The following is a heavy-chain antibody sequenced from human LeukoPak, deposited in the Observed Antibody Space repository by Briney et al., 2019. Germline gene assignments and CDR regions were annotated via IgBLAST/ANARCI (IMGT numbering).Heavy chain of an antibody. Sequence: GGSLRLSCAASGFTFSNYVMSWVRQAPGKGLEWVSGIGGSGARTYYADSVKGRFTISRDNSKNALYLQMNSLTAEDTALYYCARKYDSSGYYLTPIDYWGQGTLVTVSS. V-gene: IGHV3-23*01. CDR1: GFTFSNYV. J-gene: IGHJ4*02. CDR2: IGGSGART. CDR3: ARKYDSSGYYLTPIDY. D-gene: IGHD3-22*01.